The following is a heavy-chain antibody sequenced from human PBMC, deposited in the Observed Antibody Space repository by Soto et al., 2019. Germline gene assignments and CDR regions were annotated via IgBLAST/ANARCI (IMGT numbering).Heavy chain of an antibody. V-gene: IGHV4-59*08. CDR1: CNSISVLY. J-gene: IGHJ6*02. CDR3: VRQGFGALHGLVDV. CDR2: IHPGWGA. Sequence: SASLNLTFPIVCNSISVLYSGCMLQTARGLLEWIGYIHPGWGANYNPSLKSRVTISLDTSKTLISLELSSMTAADAALYYCVRQGFGALHGLVDVWGQGTTVTVSS. D-gene: IGHD3-10*01.